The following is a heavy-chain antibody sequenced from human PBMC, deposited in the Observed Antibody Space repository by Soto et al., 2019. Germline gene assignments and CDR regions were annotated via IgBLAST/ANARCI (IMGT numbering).Heavy chain of an antibody. J-gene: IGHJ4*02. CDR2: INEDGRGR. CDR1: GFIFRDYW. Sequence: EVQLVESGGGLVQTGASLRLSCAASGFIFRDYWMTWARQVPGKGLEWLANINEDGRGRFYVDSVKGRFTISRDDAKKSLYLQMNNLGVDETDTYFCGRVCAPWHEGAYWGQGTLLIASS. D-gene: IGHD3-16*01. CDR3: GRVCAPWHEGAY. V-gene: IGHV3-7*03.